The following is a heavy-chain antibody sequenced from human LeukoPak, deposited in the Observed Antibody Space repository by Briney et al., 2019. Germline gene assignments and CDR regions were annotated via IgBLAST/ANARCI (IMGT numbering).Heavy chain of an antibody. CDR2: IYPGDSDT. V-gene: IGHV5-51*01. Sequence: ESLKISCKGSGYSFTSYWIGWVRQMPGKGLEWMGIIYPGDSDTRYSPSFQGQVTISADKSISTAYLQRSSLKASDTAMYYCARGEMATISWFDPWGQGTLVTVSS. CDR1: GYSFTSYW. J-gene: IGHJ5*02. CDR3: ARGEMATISWFDP. D-gene: IGHD5-24*01.